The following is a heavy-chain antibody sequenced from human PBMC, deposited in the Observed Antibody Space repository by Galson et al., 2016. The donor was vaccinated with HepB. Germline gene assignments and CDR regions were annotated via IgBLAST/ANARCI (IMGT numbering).Heavy chain of an antibody. D-gene: IGHD3-9*01. Sequence: CAISGDSVSNNAATWSWIRQSPSRGLEWLGRIYYRSEWFSDSAVSVKSRIMITPDPSKNQFALLLRSVTPEDTGVYFCTRDRWVSGGYSTSPQYFSGMDVWGPGTTVTVSS. J-gene: IGHJ6*02. CDR2: IYYRSEWFS. V-gene: IGHV6-1*01. CDR3: TRDRWVSGGYSTSPQYFSGMDV. CDR1: GDSVSNNAAT.